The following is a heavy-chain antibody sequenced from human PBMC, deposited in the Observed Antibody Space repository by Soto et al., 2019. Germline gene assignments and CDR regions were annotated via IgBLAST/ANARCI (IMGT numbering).Heavy chain of an antibody. Sequence: ASVKVSCKASGYTFTSYDMHWVRQAPGQGLEWMGIINPSGGSTSYAQKFQGRVTMTRDTSTSTVYMGLSSLRSEDTAVYYCAREVQVTYYYGSGSYSTDYYHYGLSVRGQGTTVTVSS. CDR2: INPSGGST. CDR1: GYTFTSYD. J-gene: IGHJ6*02. D-gene: IGHD3-10*01. CDR3: AREVQVTYYYGSGSYSTDYYHYGLSV. V-gene: IGHV1-46*01.